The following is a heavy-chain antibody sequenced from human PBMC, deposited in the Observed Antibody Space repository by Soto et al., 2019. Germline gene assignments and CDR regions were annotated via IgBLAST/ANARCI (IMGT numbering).Heavy chain of an antibody. CDR2: IRAFNRNT. CDR1: GYSFTNYG. D-gene: IGHD6-19*01. J-gene: IGHJ6*03. V-gene: IGHV1-18*01. Sequence: QDQLVQSGAEVKKPGASVTVSCKASGYSFTNYGVTWVRRAPGQVLEGMGWIRAFNRNTYYAQNLQGRVTMTTEASTSTAYMELRSLRSDHTAVYYCARDRGVAPPVAGNTHYYYYMDVWGKGTTVTVSS. CDR3: ARDRGVAPPVAGNTHYYYYMDV.